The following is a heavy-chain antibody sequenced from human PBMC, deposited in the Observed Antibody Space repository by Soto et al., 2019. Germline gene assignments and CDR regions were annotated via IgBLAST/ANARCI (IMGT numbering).Heavy chain of an antibody. V-gene: IGHV4-30-4*01. CDR2: IYYSGST. CDR1: GGSISSGDYY. J-gene: IGHJ6*02. D-gene: IGHD6-6*01. CDR3: ARDWGEEYYYGMDV. Sequence: LFLTCTVSGGSISSGDYYWRRIRQPPGKGLEWIGYIYYSGSTYYNPSLKSRVTISVDTPKNQFALKLSSVTAADTAVYYWARDWGEEYYYGMDVWGQGTTVTVSS.